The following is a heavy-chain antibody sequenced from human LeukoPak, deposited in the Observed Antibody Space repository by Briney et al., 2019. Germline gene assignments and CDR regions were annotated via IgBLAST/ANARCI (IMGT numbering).Heavy chain of an antibody. V-gene: IGHV3-30*02. CDR1: GFSFSSYD. CDR3: AKDRGYHNGGGSDY. J-gene: IGHJ4*02. CDR2: IRSDGSDK. D-gene: IGHD2-8*01. Sequence: QAGGSLRLSCAASGFSFSSYDMHWVRQAPGKGLEWVAFIRSDGSDKYYADSVKGRFTFSRDNSKNTLYLQMNSLRNEDTAVYYCAKDRGYHNGGGSDYWGQGTLVTVSS.